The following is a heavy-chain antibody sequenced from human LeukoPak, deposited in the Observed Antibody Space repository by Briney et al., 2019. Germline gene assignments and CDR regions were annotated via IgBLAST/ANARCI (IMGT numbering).Heavy chain of an antibody. Sequence: SETLSLTCTVSGGSISSYYWSWIRQPPGKGLEWIGYIYYSGSTSYNPSLKSRVTISVDTSKNQFSLKLSSVTAADTAMYYCASKVAYCSGGSCYGYFDYWGQGTLVTVSS. J-gene: IGHJ4*02. CDR3: ASKVAYCSGGSCYGYFDY. CDR2: IYYSGST. D-gene: IGHD2-15*01. CDR1: GGSISSYY. V-gene: IGHV4-59*08.